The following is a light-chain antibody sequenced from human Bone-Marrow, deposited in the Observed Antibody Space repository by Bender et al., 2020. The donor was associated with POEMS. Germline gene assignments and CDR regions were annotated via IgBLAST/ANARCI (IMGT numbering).Light chain of an antibody. J-gene: IGLJ3*02. Sequence: SYELTQPSSVSVSPGQTAMITCSGDVLAKKYARWFQQKPGQAPVLLIYKDSARPSGIPERFSGSSSGTTVTLTISGLQSEDEADYYCQSADTSGTYRVFGGGTKVTVL. V-gene: IGLV3-25*03. CDR3: QSADTSGTYRV. CDR1: VLAKKY. CDR2: KDS.